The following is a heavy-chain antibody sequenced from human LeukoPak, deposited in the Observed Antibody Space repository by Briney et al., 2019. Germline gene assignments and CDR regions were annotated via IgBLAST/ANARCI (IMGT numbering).Heavy chain of an antibody. CDR3: ARNPDYDSSGHDAFDI. V-gene: IGHV1-46*01. CDR2: INPSGGST. Sequence: ASVKVSCKASGYTFTSYYMHCVRQAPGQGLEWMGIINPSGGSTSYAQKFQGRVTMTRDTSTSTVYMELSSLRSEDTAVYYCARNPDYDSSGHDAFDIWGQGTMVTVSS. CDR1: GYTFTSYY. D-gene: IGHD3-22*01. J-gene: IGHJ3*02.